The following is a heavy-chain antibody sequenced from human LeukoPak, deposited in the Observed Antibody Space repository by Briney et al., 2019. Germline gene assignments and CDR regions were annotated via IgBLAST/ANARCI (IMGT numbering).Heavy chain of an antibody. D-gene: IGHD3-10*01. Sequence: GASVKVSCKASGYTFTGYYVHWVRQAPGQGLECMGWINPNSGGTNYAQKFQGRVTMTRDTSISTAYMELSRLRSDDTAVYYCARQTGTTMVRVDYWGQGTLVTVSS. J-gene: IGHJ4*02. V-gene: IGHV1-2*02. CDR1: GYTFTGYY. CDR3: ARQTGTTMVRVDY. CDR2: INPNSGGT.